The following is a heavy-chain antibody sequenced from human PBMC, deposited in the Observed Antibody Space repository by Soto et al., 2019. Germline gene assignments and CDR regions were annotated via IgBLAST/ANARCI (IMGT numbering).Heavy chain of an antibody. CDR1: GYTFTSYG. J-gene: IGHJ4*02. Sequence: VKVSCKASGYTFTSYGVSWVRQAPGQGLEWMGWISAYNGDTNYAQKLQGRVTMTTDTSTSTAYMELRSLRSDDTAVYYCARVYCRGGSCYPTFDYWGQGTLVTVSS. V-gene: IGHV1-18*01. D-gene: IGHD2-15*01. CDR2: ISAYNGDT. CDR3: ARVYCRGGSCYPTFDY.